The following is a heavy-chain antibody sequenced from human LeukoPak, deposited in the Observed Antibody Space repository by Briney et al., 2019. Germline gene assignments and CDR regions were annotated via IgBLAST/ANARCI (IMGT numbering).Heavy chain of an antibody. D-gene: IGHD2-2*01. CDR1: GGSFSGYY. Sequence: SETLSLTCAVYGGSFSGYYWSWIRQPPGKGLEWIAEINHSGSTNYNPSLKSRVTISVDTSKNQFSLKLNSVTAADTAVYYCARHGVVVPAAHPPYYYYYYMDVWGKGTTVTVSS. CDR3: ARHGVVVPAAHPPYYYYYYMDV. CDR2: INHSGST. J-gene: IGHJ6*03. V-gene: IGHV4-34*01.